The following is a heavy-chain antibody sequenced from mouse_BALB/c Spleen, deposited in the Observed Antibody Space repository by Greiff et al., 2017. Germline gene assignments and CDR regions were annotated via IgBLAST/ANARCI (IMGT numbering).Heavy chain of an antibody. D-gene: IGHD2-1*01. V-gene: IGHV1S81*02. CDR2: INPSNGRT. CDR1: GYTFTSYW. CDR3: ARDGKEGYWYFDV. J-gene: IGHJ1*01. Sequence: VQLQQPGAELVKPGASVKLSCKASGYTFTSYWMHWVKQRPGQGLEWIGEINPSNGRTNYNEKFKSKATLTVDKSSSTAYMQLSSLTSEDSAVYYCARDGKEGYWYFDVWGAGTTGTVSS.